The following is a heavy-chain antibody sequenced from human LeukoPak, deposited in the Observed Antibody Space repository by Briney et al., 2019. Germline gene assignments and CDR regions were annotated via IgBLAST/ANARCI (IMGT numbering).Heavy chain of an antibody. V-gene: IGHV3-49*04. D-gene: IGHD1-26*01. CDR3: TREDEWVDY. CDR2: IRSKAYGGTT. Sequence: GGSPRLSCTASGFTFGDYAMSWVRQAPGKGLEWVGFIRSKAYGGTTEYAASVKGRFTISRDDSKSIAYLQMNSLKTEDTAVYYCTREDEWVDYWGQGTLVTVSS. CDR1: GFTFGDYA. J-gene: IGHJ4*02.